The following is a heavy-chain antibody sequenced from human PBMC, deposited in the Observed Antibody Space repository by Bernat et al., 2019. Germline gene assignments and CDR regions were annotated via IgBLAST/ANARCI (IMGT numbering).Heavy chain of an antibody. J-gene: IGHJ3*02. CDR1: EFTFVDYT. CDR3: AGGPTYYDFGNAFDI. V-gene: IGHV3-43*01. Sequence: EVQLVESGGVVVQPGGSLGLPGAAPEFTFVDYTMHWARQPPGKGLVWVSLISWDGGSTYYADSVKGRFTISRDNSKNSLYLQMNSLRTEDTALYYCAGGPTYYDFGNAFDIWGQGTMVTVSS. CDR2: ISWDGGST. D-gene: IGHD3-3*01.